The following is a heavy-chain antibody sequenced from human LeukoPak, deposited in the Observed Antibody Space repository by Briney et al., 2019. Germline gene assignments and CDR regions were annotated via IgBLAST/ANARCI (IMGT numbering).Heavy chain of an antibody. V-gene: IGHV3-30*04. CDR3: ARDTYGSDY. J-gene: IGHJ4*02. CDR1: GFIFSNYA. D-gene: IGHD3-10*01. CDR2: ISYDGSNK. Sequence: GGSLRLSCAASGFIFSNYAMHWVRQAPGKGLEWSIFISYDGSNKYYADSVKGRFTISRDNSKNTLYLQMNSLRAEDTAVYYCARDTYGSDYWGQGTLVTVSS.